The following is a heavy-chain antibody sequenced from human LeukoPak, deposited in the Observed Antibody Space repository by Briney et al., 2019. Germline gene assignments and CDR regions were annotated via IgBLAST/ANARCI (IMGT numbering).Heavy chain of an antibody. J-gene: IGHJ4*02. CDR1: GFTFRSYA. D-gene: IGHD2-2*01. CDR3: AKVGARGCSSSTCFIY. V-gene: IGHV3-23*01. Sequence: GGSLRLSCAASGFTFRSYAMSWVRQAPGKGLEWVSAISGSGDTTYYADSVKGRFTISRDNSKNTLYLQMNSLRPGDTAVYYCAKVGARGCSSSTCFIYWGQGTLVTVSS. CDR2: ISGSGDTT.